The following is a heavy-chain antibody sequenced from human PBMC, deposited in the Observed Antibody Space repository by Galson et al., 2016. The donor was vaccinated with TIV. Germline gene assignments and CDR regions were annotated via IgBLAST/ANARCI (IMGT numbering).Heavy chain of an antibody. Sequence: SLRLSCAASGFTFSSYGMHWVRQTPGKGLEWGAVMSYEGSNKYYADSVKGRFSISRDNSKSTLYLHMSSLRPEDTAVYYCARAVSRILLGWIDPWGQGTLVTVSS. CDR3: ARAVSRILLGWIDP. CDR2: MSYEGSNK. V-gene: IGHV3-30*03. D-gene: IGHD2-15*01. J-gene: IGHJ5*02. CDR1: GFTFSSYG.